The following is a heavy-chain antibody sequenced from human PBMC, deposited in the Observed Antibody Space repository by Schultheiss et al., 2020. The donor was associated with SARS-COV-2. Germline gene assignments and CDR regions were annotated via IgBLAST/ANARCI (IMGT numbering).Heavy chain of an antibody. CDR2: IYYSGST. J-gene: IGHJ4*02. V-gene: IGHV4-61*08. CDR3: AREGFDY. CDR1: GGSISSGGYY. Sequence: LETLSLTCTVSGGSISSGGYYWSWIRQHPGKGLEWIGYIYYSGSTNYKPSLKSRVTISLDTSKYQFSLKLSSVTAADTAVYYCAREGFDYWGQGTLVTVSS.